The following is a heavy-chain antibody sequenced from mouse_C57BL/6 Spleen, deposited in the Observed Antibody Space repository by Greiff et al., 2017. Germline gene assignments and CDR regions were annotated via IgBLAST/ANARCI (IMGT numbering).Heavy chain of an antibody. D-gene: IGHD1-1*01. CDR3: ARLPITTVVARGDYFDY. Sequence: EVQRVESGGDLVKPGGSLKLSCAASGFTFSSYGMSWVRQTPDKRLEWVATISSGGSYTYYPDSVKGRFTISRDNAKNTLYLQMSSLKSEDTAMYYCARLPITTVVARGDYFDYWGQGTTLTVSS. V-gene: IGHV5-6*01. CDR2: ISSGGSYT. J-gene: IGHJ2*01. CDR1: GFTFSSYG.